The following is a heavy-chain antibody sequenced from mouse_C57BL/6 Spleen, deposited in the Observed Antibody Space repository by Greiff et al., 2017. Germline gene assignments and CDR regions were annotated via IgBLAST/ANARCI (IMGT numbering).Heavy chain of an antibody. CDR2: IYPSDGST. Sequence: FQLQPSDAVLVKPGSSVKLSCTFSCYTFPDHTLHWMKQRPEQGLECIGYIYPSDGSTKYHEKFKFKATLTADKSSSTADMQLNSLTSEDSAVYFCARELRWYFDVWGTGTTVTVSS. CDR3: ARELRWYFDV. V-gene: IGHV1-78*01. J-gene: IGHJ1*03. CDR1: CYTFPDHT. D-gene: IGHD1-1*01.